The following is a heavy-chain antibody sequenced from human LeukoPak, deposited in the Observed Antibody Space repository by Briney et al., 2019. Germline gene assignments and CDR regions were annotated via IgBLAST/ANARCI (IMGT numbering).Heavy chain of an antibody. CDR3: ARDGGYYYYYGMDV. V-gene: IGHV3-21*01. D-gene: IGHD3-16*01. J-gene: IGHJ6*02. CDR2: ISSNSSYI. CDR1: GFTFSSYS. Sequence: PGGSLRLSCAASGFTFSSYSMNWVRQAPGKGLEWVSSISSNSSYIYYADSVKGRFTISRDNAKNSLYLQMNSLRAEDTAVYYCARDGGYYYYYGMDVWGQGTTVAVSS.